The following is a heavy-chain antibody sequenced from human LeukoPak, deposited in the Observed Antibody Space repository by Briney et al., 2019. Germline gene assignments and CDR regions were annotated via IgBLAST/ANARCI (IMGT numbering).Heavy chain of an antibody. CDR3: ARDYYQYYFDY. CDR2: IYSGGNT. Sequence: GGSLRLSCIASGLTVSSNYMSWVRQAPGKGLEWVSVIYSGGNTYYADSVKGRFTISRDNPKNTVFLQMNTLRAEDTAMYYCARDYYQYYFDYWGQGTLVTVSS. J-gene: IGHJ4*02. CDR1: GLTVSSNY. D-gene: IGHD3-10*01. V-gene: IGHV3-66*01.